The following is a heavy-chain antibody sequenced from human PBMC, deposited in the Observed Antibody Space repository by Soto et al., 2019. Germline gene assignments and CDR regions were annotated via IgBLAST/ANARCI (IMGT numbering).Heavy chain of an antibody. D-gene: IGHD2-15*01. CDR2: IYYSGST. V-gene: IGHV4-59*01. CDR3: ARTRYCSGGSCYYRYYFDY. CDR1: GGSISSYY. J-gene: IGHJ4*02. Sequence: PSETLSLTCTVSGGSISSYYWSWIRQPPGKGLEWIGYIYYSGSTNYNPSLKSRVTISVDTSKNQFSLKLSSVTAADTAVYYCARTRYCSGGSCYYRYYFDYWGQGTLVTVSS.